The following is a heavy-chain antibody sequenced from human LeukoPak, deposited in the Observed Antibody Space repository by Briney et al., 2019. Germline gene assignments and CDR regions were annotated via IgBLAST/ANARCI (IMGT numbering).Heavy chain of an antibody. D-gene: IGHD3-10*01. J-gene: IGHJ4*02. Sequence: TSQTLSLTYTVSGGSISSGGYYWSWIRQHPGKGLEWIGYIYYSGSTYYNPSLKSRVTISVDTSKNQFSLKLSSVTAADTAVYYCAREKSYYYGSGTMGVDYWGQGTLVTVSS. V-gene: IGHV4-31*03. CDR2: IYYSGST. CDR3: AREKSYYYGSGTMGVDY. CDR1: GGSISSGGYY.